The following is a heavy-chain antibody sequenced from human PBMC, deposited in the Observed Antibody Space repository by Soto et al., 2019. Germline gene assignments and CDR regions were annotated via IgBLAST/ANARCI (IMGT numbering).Heavy chain of an antibody. CDR2: ISQSGNT. CDR1: SGSFSGYY. Sequence: PSETPSLTCSIYSGSFSGYYWSWIRQPPGKGLEWIGEISQSGNTNYSPSLKSRVAISIDTSKKQFSLNLASVSAADTAVYYCERAPHGPGAPQPRPHSCGQGNLV. J-gene: IGHJ1*01. V-gene: IGHV4-34*01. CDR3: ERAPHGPGAPQPRPHS. D-gene: IGHD1-26*01.